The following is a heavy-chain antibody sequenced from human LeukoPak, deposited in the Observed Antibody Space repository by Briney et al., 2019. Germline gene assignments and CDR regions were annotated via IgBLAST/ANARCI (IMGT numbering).Heavy chain of an antibody. CDR3: ARGPEVLRFLEWSRPADSIPFYY. CDR1: GFTISSNG. J-gene: IGHJ4*02. D-gene: IGHD3-3*01. CDR2: ITSSGGST. V-gene: IGHV3-23*01. Sequence: PGGSLRLSCAASGFTISSNGLSWVRQPPGKGLEWVSSITSSGGSTYYADSVKGRFTISRDNAKNSLYLQMNSLRAEDTAVYYCARGPEVLRFLEWSRPADSIPFYYWGQGTPVTVSS.